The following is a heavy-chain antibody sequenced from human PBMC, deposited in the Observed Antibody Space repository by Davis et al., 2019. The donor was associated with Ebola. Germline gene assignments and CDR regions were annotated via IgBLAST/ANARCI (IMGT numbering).Heavy chain of an antibody. J-gene: IGHJ4*02. CDR3: VKDLLWNALDY. D-gene: IGHD1-1*01. CDR2: INTDGSSI. Sequence: PGGSLRLSCAASGFTFSNNWMNWARQAPGKGLVWVSRINTDGSSISYADSVKGRFTISRDNAKNTLYLHMNSLRAEDTAVYYCVKDLLWNALDYWGQGSLVTVSS. V-gene: IGHV3-74*01. CDR1: GFTFSNNW.